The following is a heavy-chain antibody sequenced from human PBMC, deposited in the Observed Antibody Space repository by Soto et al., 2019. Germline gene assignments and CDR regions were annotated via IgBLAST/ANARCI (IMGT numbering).Heavy chain of an antibody. Sequence: GASVKVSCKTSGYTFTDFYMHWVRQAPGQGLEWMGWINPNSGGTKYAQNFQGWVTMTRDTSISTAYMELSRLRSDDTAVYYCAPSRTSIAVAGETEYYFDYWGQGTLVTVSS. CDR2: INPNSGGT. CDR1: GYTFTDFY. J-gene: IGHJ4*02. D-gene: IGHD6-19*01. V-gene: IGHV1-2*04. CDR3: APSRTSIAVAGETEYYFDY.